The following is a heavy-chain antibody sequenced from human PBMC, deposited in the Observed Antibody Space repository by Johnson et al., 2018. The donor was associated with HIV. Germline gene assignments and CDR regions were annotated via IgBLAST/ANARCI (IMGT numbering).Heavy chain of an antibody. J-gene: IGHJ3*02. D-gene: IGHD2-21*01. CDR3: TRSQGSGEGAFDI. CDR1: GFTFSDYY. CDR2: ISWSGRTI. Sequence: VQLVESGGGLVKPGGSLRLSCAASGFTFSDYYMTWIRQAPGKGLEWISYISWSGRTIYYADSVKGRFTISRDNAKNSLYLQMNSLRAEDTAVYYCTRSQGSGEGAFDIWGQGTMVTVSS. V-gene: IGHV3-11*01.